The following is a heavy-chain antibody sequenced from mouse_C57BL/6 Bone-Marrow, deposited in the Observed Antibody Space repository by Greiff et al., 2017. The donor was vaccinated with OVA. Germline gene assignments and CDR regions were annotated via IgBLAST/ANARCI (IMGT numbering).Heavy chain of an antibody. J-gene: IGHJ1*03. Sequence: VQLQQSGPELVKPGASVKISCKASGYAFSSSWMNWVKQRPGKGLEWIGRIYPGDGDTNYNGKFKGKATLTADKSSSTAYMQLSSLTSEDSAVYYCTRDADGSTYWYFDVWGTGTTVTVSS. CDR1: GYAFSSSW. CDR3: TRDADGSTYWYFDV. CDR2: IYPGDGDT. V-gene: IGHV1-82*01. D-gene: IGHD1-1*01.